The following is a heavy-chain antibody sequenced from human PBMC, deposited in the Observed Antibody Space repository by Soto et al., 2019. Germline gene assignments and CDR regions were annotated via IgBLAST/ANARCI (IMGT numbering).Heavy chain of an antibody. D-gene: IGHD5-18*01. Sequence: PSETLSLTCTVSGGSISSYYWSWIRQPPGKGLEWIGYIYYSGSTNYNPSLKSRVTISVDTSKNQFSLKLSSVTAADTAVYYCARDRVTMGGMGVWGQGTTVTVSS. CDR3: ARDRVTMGGMGV. J-gene: IGHJ6*02. V-gene: IGHV4-59*01. CDR2: IYYSGST. CDR1: GGSISSYY.